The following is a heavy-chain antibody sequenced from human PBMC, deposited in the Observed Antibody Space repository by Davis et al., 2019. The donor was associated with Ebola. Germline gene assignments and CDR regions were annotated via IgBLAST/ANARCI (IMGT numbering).Heavy chain of an antibody. CDR2: ISSDSDYI. J-gene: IGHJ4*02. D-gene: IGHD3-16*01. V-gene: IGHV3-21*01. Sequence: GSLRLSCAASGFTFSTYSMSWVRQAPGKGLEWVSSISSDSDYIYYADSAKGRFTISRDNAKNSLYLQMNSLRAEDTAVYYCATDPYGGNPQSADYWGQGSLVTVSS. CDR1: GFTFSTYS. CDR3: ATDPYGGNPQSADY.